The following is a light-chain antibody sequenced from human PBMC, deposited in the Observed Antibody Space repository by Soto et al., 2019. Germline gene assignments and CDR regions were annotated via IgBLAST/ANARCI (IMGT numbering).Light chain of an antibody. CDR2: DAS. Sequence: EIVLTQSPGTLSLSPGERATLSCRAIQSVSNNYLAWYQQKPGQAPRLLIYDASNRAAGTPARFSGSGSETDFTLTISSLEPEDFAVYYCQQRMNWPLTFGQGTRLEIK. CDR1: QSVSNNY. J-gene: IGKJ5*01. V-gene: IGKV3-11*01. CDR3: QQRMNWPLT.